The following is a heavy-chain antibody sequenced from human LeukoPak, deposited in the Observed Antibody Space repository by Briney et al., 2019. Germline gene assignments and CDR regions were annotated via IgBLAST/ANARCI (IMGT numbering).Heavy chain of an antibody. J-gene: IGHJ4*02. Sequence: GGSLRLSCAASGFTVNSNYMSWVRQAPGKGLEWFSIIYSGGSTYYADSVKGHFTISRDNAKNSLYLQMNSLRAEDTAVYYCARDQYGDYLFDYWGQGTLVTVSS. CDR1: GFTVNSNY. CDR3: ARDQYGDYLFDY. V-gene: IGHV3-66*01. CDR2: IYSGGST. D-gene: IGHD4-17*01.